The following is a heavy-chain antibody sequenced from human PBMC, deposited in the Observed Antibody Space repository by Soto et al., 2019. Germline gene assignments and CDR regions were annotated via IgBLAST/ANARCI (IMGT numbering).Heavy chain of an antibody. D-gene: IGHD3-22*01. J-gene: IGHJ4*02. CDR1: GYTFTSYY. CDR3: GRENGLQDYYDSSGYCFSLGY. V-gene: IGHV1-46*01. CDR2: INPSGGST. Sequence: ASVKVSCKASGYTFTSYYMHWVRQAPGQGLEWMGIINPSGGSTSYAQKFQGRVTMTRDTSTSTVYMELSSLRSEDTAVYYCGRENGLQDYYDSSGYCFSLGYWGQGTLVTVSS.